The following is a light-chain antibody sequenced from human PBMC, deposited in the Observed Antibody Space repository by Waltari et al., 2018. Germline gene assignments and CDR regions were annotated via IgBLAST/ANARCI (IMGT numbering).Light chain of an antibody. V-gene: IGKV3-11*01. CDR3: QQRSNWPPLT. CDR2: DAS. Sequence: EIVLTQSPATLSLSPGERATLSCRASQSVSSYLAWYQQKPDQAPRLLIYDASNRATGIPARFSGSGSGTDFTLTISSLEPEDFAVIYCQQRSNWPPLTFGGGTKVEIK. J-gene: IGKJ4*01. CDR1: QSVSSY.